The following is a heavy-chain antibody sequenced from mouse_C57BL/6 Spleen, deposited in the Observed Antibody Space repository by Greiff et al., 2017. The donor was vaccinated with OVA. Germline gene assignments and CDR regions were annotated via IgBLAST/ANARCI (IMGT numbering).Heavy chain of an antibody. D-gene: IGHD2-4*01. V-gene: IGHV1-75*01. J-gene: IGHJ3*01. CDR3: ARRDYERAWFAY. CDR2: IFPGSGST. CDR1: GYTFTDYY. Sequence: QVQLKQSGPELVKPGASVKISCKASGYTFTDYYINWVKQRPGQGLEWIGWIFPGSGSTYYHEKFKGKATLTVDKSSSTAYMLLSSLTSEDSAVYFCARRDYERAWFAYWGQGTLVTVSA.